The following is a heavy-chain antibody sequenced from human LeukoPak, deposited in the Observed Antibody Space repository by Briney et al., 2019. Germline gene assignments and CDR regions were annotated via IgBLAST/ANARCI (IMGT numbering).Heavy chain of an antibody. CDR3: ARAPSAEDTFDI. V-gene: IGHV3-21*01. CDR2: ISSSSSYI. CDR1: GFTFSSYS. Sequence: PGGSLRLSCAASGFTFSSYSMNWVRQAPGKGLEWVSSISSSSSYIYYADSVKGRFTISRDNAKNSLSLQMNSLRAEDTAVYYCARAPSAEDTFDIWGQGTMVTVSS. D-gene: IGHD1-26*01. J-gene: IGHJ3*02.